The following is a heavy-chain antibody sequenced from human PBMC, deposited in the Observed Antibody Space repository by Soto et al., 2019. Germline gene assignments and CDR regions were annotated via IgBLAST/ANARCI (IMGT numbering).Heavy chain of an antibody. J-gene: IGHJ3*02. CDR1: GFTFNSYS. V-gene: IGHV3-21*01. CDR2: ISSFSNYM. CDR3: ARDPTSDYGEWLSAFDI. D-gene: IGHD4-17*01. Sequence: GGSLRLSCAVSGFTFNSYSMNWVRQAPGKGLEWVSSISSFSNYMYYTDSVKGRFTISRDNARNSLYLQMNSLRAEDTAVYYCARDPTSDYGEWLSAFDIWGQGTMVTVSS.